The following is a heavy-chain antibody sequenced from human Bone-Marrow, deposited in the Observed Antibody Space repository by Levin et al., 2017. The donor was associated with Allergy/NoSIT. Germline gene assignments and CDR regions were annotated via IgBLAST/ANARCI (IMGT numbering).Heavy chain of an antibody. CDR2: IIPILNIA. D-gene: IGHD3-10*01. V-gene: IGHV1-69*04. CDR1: TGTFSSST. CDR3: ARDSDAYASGNPY. Sequence: SVKVSCKASTGTFSSSTITWVRQAPGQGLEWMGRIIPILNIANSAQRFHGRVTIPADKSTNTAYMELSSLTSEDTAVYYCARDSDAYASGNPYWGQGTLVTVSS. J-gene: IGHJ4*02.